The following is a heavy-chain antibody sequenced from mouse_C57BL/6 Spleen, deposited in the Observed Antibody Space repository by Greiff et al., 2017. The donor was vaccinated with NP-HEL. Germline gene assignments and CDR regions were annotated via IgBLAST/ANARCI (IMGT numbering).Heavy chain of an antibody. D-gene: IGHD2-1*01. CDR3: AREIYGNLAWFAY. CDR1: GYTFTSYG. J-gene: IGHJ3*01. Sequence: QVQLQQPGAELVMPGASVKLSCKASGYTFTSYGISWVKQRTGQGLEWIGEIYPRSGNTYYNEKFKGKATLTADKSSSTAYMELRSLTSEDSAVYFCAREIYGNLAWFAYWGQGTLVTVSA. CDR2: IYPRSGNT. V-gene: IGHV1-81*01.